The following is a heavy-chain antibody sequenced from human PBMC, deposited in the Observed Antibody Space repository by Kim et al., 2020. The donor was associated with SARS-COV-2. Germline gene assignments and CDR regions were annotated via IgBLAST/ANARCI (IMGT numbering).Heavy chain of an antibody. J-gene: IGHJ4*02. CDR3: ARSIAVAGRAPDFDY. Sequence: VSVKSRITINPDTSKNQFSLQLNSVTPEDTAVYYWARSIAVAGRAPDFDYWGQGTLVTVSS. D-gene: IGHD6-19*01. V-gene: IGHV6-1*01.